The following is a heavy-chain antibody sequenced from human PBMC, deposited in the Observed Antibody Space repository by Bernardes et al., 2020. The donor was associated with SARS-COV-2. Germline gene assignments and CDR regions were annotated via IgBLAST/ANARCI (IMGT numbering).Heavy chain of an antibody. J-gene: IGHJ6*02. V-gene: IGHV3-15*01. CDR1: GFTFSNAW. Sequence: GGSLRLSCAASGFTFSNAWMSWVRQAPGKGLEWVGRIKSKTDGGTTDYAAPVKGRFTISRDDSKNTLYLQMNSLKTEDTAVYYCTTSRFWSGYLLSVYYYYGMDVWGQGTTVTVSS. CDR2: IKSKTDGGTT. D-gene: IGHD3-3*01. CDR3: TTSRFWSGYLLSVYYYYGMDV.